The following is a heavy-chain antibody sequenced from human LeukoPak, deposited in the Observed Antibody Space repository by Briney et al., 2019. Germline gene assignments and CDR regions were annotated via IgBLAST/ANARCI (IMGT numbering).Heavy chain of an antibody. CDR2: INPNSGVT. Sequence: GASVKDSCKASGYTFTGYYMHWVRQAPGQGLEWMGWINPNSGVTNYAQRFQGRVTMTRDTSISTAYLDLSRLKSDDTAVYYCAIETTVVSLDYWGQGTLVTVSS. J-gene: IGHJ4*02. CDR1: GYTFTGYY. V-gene: IGHV1-2*02. CDR3: AIETTVVSLDY. D-gene: IGHD4-4*01.